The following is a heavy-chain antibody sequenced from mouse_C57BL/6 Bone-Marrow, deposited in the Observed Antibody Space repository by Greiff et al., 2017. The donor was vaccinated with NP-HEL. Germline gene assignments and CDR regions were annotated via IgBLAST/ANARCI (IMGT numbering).Heavy chain of an antibody. V-gene: IGHV1-39*01. CDR3: ALIYYDYDDWYFDV. D-gene: IGHD2-4*01. Sequence: EVHLVESGPELVKPGASVKISCKASGYSFTDYNMNWVKQSNGKSLEWIGVINPNYGTTSYNQKFKGKATLTVDQSSSTAYMQLNSLTSEDSAVYYCALIYYDYDDWYFDVWGTGTTVTVSS. CDR2: INPNYGTT. J-gene: IGHJ1*03. CDR1: GYSFTDYN.